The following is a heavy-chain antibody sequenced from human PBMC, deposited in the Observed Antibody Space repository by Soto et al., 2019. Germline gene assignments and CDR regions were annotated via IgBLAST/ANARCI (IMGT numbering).Heavy chain of an antibody. J-gene: IGHJ4*02. CDR3: ALTEREWPLAMDY. D-gene: IGHD3-3*01. V-gene: IGHV4-34*01. Sequence: SETLSLTCAVYGGSFSGYYWSWIRQPPGKGLEWIGEISHSGSTNYNPSLESRVTESVDTSKNQFSLKLSSVTAADTAVYYCALTEREWPLAMDYWGQGTLVTVSS. CDR1: GGSFSGYY. CDR2: ISHSGST.